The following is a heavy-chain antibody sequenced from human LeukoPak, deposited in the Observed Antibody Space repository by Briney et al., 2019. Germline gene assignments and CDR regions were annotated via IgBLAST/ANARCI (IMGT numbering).Heavy chain of an antibody. V-gene: IGHV4-4*08. Sequence: SETLSLTCTVSGGSISPYFWSSIRQPPGKGVEWIGYVYTDGSTTYTPSLESRATISLDTSKNQLSLKLSSVTAADTAVYYCARRQIYFDYWGQGTLVTVSS. CDR3: ARRQIYFDY. CDR2: VYTDGST. J-gene: IGHJ4*02. CDR1: GGSISPYF.